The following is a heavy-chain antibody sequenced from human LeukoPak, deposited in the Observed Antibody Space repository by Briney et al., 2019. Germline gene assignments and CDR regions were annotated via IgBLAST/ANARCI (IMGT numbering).Heavy chain of an antibody. CDR1: GFSLSTSGVG. D-gene: IGHD3-22*01. J-gene: IGHJ4*02. CDR2: IYWNDDK. CDR3: AQGGDYYDSSGYLRFDY. V-gene: IGHV2-5*01. Sequence: SGPTLVKPTQTLTLTCTFSGFSLSTSGVGVGWIRQPPGKALEWLALIYWNDDKRYSPSLKSRLTITKDTSKNQVVLTMTNMDPVDTATYYCAQGGDYYDSSGYLRFDYWGQGTLVTVSS.